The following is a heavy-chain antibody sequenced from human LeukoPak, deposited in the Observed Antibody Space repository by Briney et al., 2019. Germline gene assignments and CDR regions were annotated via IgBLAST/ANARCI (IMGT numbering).Heavy chain of an antibody. J-gene: IGHJ3*02. CDR3: ARVNSIYSGWWQRSWENNAFDI. Sequence: PSQTLSLTCAISGDSVSSNSATWNWIRQSPSRGLEWLGRTYYRSKWYNDYAVSVKSRIIINPDTSKNQFSLQLNSVTPEDTAVYYCARVNSIYSGWWQRSWENNAFDIWGQGTMVTVSS. CDR1: GDSVSSNSAT. CDR2: TYYRSKWYN. D-gene: IGHD6-19*01. V-gene: IGHV6-1*01.